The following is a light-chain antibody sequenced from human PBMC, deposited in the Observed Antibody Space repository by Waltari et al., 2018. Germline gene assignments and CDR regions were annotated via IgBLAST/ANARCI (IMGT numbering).Light chain of an antibody. CDR1: SDPLASASY. V-gene: IGLV8-61*01. CDR3: CLYMGSGTWV. J-gene: IGLJ3*02. Sequence: VVTYHPSFSVSPDGTVTLTSPFRSDPLASASYARRYQQSPGQAPRTLVYETNRRSSGVLDGCSGSVLAGEAAFPTMGAQQYDEADYYCCLYMGSGTWVFGGGTKLTVL. CDR2: ETN.